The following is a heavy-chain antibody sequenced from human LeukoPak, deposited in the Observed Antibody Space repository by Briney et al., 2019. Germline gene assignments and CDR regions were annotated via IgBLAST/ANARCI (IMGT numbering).Heavy chain of an antibody. CDR3: SKVMLGELLYWFDP. D-gene: IGHD3-10*02. V-gene: IGHV3-23*01. CDR2: VSGSGDST. CDR1: GFTFSTNA. Sequence: GGSLRLSCAASGFTFSTNAMRWVRRAPGKGLEWVSAVSGSGDSTYYADSVKGSFTISRSNSQNPLYLQIEIFRAQETGVFFLSKVMLGELLYWFDPWGQGTLVTVSS. J-gene: IGHJ5*02.